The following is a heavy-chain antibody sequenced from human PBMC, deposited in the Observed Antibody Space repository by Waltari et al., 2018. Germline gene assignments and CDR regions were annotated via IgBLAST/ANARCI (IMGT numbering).Heavy chain of an antibody. J-gene: IGHJ4*02. CDR2: IYHRGDT. D-gene: IGHD2-21*02. CDR1: SYSITSGYY. V-gene: IGHV4-38-2*02. CDR3: AREDGLRIDY. Sequence: QVHLQESGPGLVKPSETLSLTCDVSSYSITSGYYWGWIRQPPGKGLEWLGSIYHRGDTYYNPSRRSRVTISVDTSKTQFSLRLRSVTAADTAIYFCAREDGLRIDYWGQGALVTVSS.